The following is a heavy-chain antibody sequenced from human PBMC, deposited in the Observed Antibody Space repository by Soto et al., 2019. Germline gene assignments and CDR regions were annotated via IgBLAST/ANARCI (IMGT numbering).Heavy chain of an antibody. CDR2: IYPGDSDT. J-gene: IGHJ4*02. V-gene: IGHV5-51*01. Sequence: PGSSLKISCKGSGFTFTNYCIAWVRQMPGKGLEWMGIIYPGDSDTSYSPSFQGQVTISADKSINTAYLHWSSLKASDTAIYYCAKQVGYGRTTTCSNFDYWGQGNLVTLSS. CDR3: AKQVGYGRTTTCSNFDY. D-gene: IGHD2-2*01. CDR1: GFTFTNYC.